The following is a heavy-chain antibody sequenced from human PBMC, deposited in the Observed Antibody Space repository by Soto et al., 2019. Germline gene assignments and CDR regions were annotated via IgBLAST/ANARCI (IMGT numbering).Heavy chain of an antibody. J-gene: IGHJ6*02. CDR3: ARDDRYSSASVGYYYYGMDV. CDR2: IYYSWIT. CDR1: GGSISSGGYY. D-gene: IGHD6-6*01. Sequence: SETLSLTCTVSGGSISSGGYYWSWIRQHPGKGLEWIGYIYYSWITYYNPSIKSRVTTSVDTSKNQFSLKLSSVTAADTAVYYCARDDRYSSASVGYYYYGMDVWGQGTTVTVSS. V-gene: IGHV4-31*03.